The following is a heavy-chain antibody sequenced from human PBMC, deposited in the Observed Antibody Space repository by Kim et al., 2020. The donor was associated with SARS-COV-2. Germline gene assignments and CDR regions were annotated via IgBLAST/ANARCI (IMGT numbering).Heavy chain of an antibody. J-gene: IGHJ3*02. Sequence: GGSLRLSCAASGFTFSSYWMHWVRQAPGKGLVWVSRINSDGSSTSYADSVKGRFTISRDNAKNTLYLQMNSLRAEDTAVYYCARDGTPDFWSGYSADAFDIWGQGTMVTVSS. CDR3: ARDGTPDFWSGYSADAFDI. V-gene: IGHV3-74*01. CDR1: GFTFSSYW. D-gene: IGHD3-3*01. CDR2: INSDGSST.